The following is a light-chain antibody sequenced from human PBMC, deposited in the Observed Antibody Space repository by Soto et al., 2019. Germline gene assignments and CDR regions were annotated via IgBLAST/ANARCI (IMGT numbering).Light chain of an antibody. CDR3: QHYGSSRT. CDR1: QSVSSN. CDR2: GTS. Sequence: EIVLTQSPATLSVSPGERAALSCRASQSVSSNLAWYQQKPGQAPRLLLYGTSSRATGIPERFSGSGSGTDFTLTISRLEPEDFAVYYCQHYGSSRTFGQGTKVEIK. J-gene: IGKJ1*01. V-gene: IGKV3-20*01.